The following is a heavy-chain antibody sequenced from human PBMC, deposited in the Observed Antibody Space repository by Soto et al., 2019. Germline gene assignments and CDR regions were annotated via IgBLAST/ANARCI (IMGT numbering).Heavy chain of an antibody. J-gene: IGHJ4*02. CDR3: AIDRSGYYYFDD. CDR1: GASFSNYY. Sequence: SETLSLTCTVSGASFSNYYWSWIRQPPGKGLEWIGYVFYSGSTSYNPSLKSRVTISIDKSKNQFSLRLSSVTAADTAVYYCAIDRSGYYYFDDWGQGAPVTVSS. CDR2: VFYSGST. D-gene: IGHD3-22*01. V-gene: IGHV4-59*01.